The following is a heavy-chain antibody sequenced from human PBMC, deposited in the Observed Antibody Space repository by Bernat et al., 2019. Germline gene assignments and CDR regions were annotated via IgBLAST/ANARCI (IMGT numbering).Heavy chain of an antibody. CDR1: GFTFSSYS. D-gene: IGHD6-25*01. Sequence: EVQLVESGGGLVKPGGSLRLSCAASGFTFSSYSMNWVRQAPGKGLEWVSSISSSSSYIYYADSLKVRFTISRDNAKNSLYLQMNSLRAEDTAVYYCARAPGRSGDYWGQGTLVTVSS. CDR2: ISSSSSYI. J-gene: IGHJ4*02. CDR3: ARAPGRSGDY. V-gene: IGHV3-21*01.